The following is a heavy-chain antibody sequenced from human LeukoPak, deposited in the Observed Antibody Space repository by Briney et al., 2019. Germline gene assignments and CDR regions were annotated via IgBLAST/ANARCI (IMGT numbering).Heavy chain of an antibody. CDR2: IYPGDSDT. CDR3: ARGGPVGYNWNDDDWFDP. Sequence: GESLKISCKGSGYSFTSYWIGWVRQMPGKGLEWMGIIYPGDSDTRYSPSFQGQVTISADKSTSTAYLQWSSLKASDTAMYYCARGGPVGYNWNDDDWFDPWGQGTLVTVSS. V-gene: IGHV5-51*01. CDR1: GYSFTSYW. D-gene: IGHD1-1*01. J-gene: IGHJ5*02.